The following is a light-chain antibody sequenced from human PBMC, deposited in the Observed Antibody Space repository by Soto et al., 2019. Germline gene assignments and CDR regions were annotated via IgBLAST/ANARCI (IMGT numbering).Light chain of an antibody. CDR2: DVS. J-gene: IGLJ1*01. CDR1: ISDVGGYNF. V-gene: IGLV2-14*03. CDR3: SSVTGSTYI. Sequence: QSALTQPASLSGSHGQSITISCTGTISDVGGYNFVSWYQQYPGKAPKLMICDVSNRPSGVSNRFSGSKSGNTASLTISGLQAEDEVDYYFSSVTGSTYIFRSGTKLTVL.